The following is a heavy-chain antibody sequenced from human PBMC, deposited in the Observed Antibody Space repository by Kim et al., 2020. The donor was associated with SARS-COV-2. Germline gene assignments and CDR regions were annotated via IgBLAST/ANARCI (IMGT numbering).Heavy chain of an antibody. V-gene: IGHV3-53*01. D-gene: IGHD2-15*01. CDR2: IYSGGST. CDR3: ARNGYCSGGSCDFDY. CDR1: GFTVSSNY. Sequence: GGSLRLSCAASGFTVSSNYMSWVRQAPGKGLEWVSVIYSGGSTYYADSVKGRFTISRDNSKNTLYLQMNSLRAEDTAVYYCARNGYCSGGSCDFDYWGQGTLVTVSS. J-gene: IGHJ4*02.